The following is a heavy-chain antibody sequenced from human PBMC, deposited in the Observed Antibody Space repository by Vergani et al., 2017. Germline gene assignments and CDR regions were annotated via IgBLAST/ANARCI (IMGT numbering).Heavy chain of an antibody. V-gene: IGHV3-48*03. CDR2: ISSSGSTI. Sequence: EVQLVESGGGLVQPGGSLRLSCAASGFTFSSYEMNWVRQAPGKGLEWVSYISSSGSTIYYADSVKGRFTISRDNAKNSLYLQMNSLRAEDTAVYYCAREGDCGGDCPLSPAFDIWGQGTMVTVSS. CDR1: GFTFSSYE. J-gene: IGHJ3*02. CDR3: AREGDCGGDCPLSPAFDI. D-gene: IGHD2-21*02.